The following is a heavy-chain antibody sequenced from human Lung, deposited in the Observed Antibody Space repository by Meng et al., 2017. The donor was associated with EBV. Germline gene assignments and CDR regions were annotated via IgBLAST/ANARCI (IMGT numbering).Heavy chain of an antibody. CDR3: AKDLSGRFDP. V-gene: IGHV3-30*18. CDR2: IPSDASHNK. CDR1: GFTFSGYG. Sequence: RSLRLPCSASGFTFSGYGFHWVRQAPGKGPEWVAIIPSDASHNKYYADSVKGRFTISRENSKNTLYLQMNSLKIEDTAVYYCAKDLSGRFDPWGQGTLVTVSS. J-gene: IGHJ5*02. D-gene: IGHD1-14*01.